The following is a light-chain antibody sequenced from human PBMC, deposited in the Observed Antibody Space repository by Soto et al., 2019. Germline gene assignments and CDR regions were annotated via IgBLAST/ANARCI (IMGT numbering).Light chain of an antibody. Sequence: QSVLTQPPSASGTPRQRGTISCSGSSSNIGSNTVNWYQQLPGTAPKLLIYSNNQRPSGVPDRFSGSKSGTSASLAISGLQSEDEADYYCAAWDDSMNGYVFGTGTKVTVL. CDR1: SSNIGSNT. V-gene: IGLV1-44*01. CDR3: AAWDDSMNGYV. CDR2: SNN. J-gene: IGLJ1*01.